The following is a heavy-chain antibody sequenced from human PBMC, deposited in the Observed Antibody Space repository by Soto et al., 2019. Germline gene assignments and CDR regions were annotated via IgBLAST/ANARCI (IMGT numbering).Heavy chain of an antibody. V-gene: IGHV1-46*01. CDR3: ARRLCSGDK. D-gene: IGHD3-10*02. CDR1: GYIFTNYY. CDR2: INPNGGST. J-gene: IGHJ1*01. Sequence: ASVKVSCKASGYIFTNYYIHWVRQAPGQGLEWMAIINPNGGSTNCAQEFQGRITLTRDTSTSTVYMDLSSLTSEDTAVYYCARRLCSGDKWGQGTLVTVFS.